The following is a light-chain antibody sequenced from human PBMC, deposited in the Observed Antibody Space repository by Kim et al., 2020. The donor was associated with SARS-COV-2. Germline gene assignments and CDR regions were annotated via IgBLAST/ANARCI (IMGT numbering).Light chain of an antibody. V-gene: IGLV7-46*01. CDR3: LLSYDGVRV. J-gene: IGLJ3*02. CDR2: DTS. Sequence: GGTVTLTCGSSTGAVTYGGHYPFWVQQKPGQVPRSLIYDTSNKQSWTPARFSGFVFGGKAALTLSNAQPEDEADYYCLLSYDGVRVFGGGTQLTVL. CDR1: TGAVTYGGHY.